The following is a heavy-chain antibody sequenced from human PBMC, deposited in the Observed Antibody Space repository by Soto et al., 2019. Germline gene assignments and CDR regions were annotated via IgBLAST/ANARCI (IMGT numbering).Heavy chain of an antibody. CDR1: RYTFTAYY. CDR2: INPNSGDT. CDR3: ARDRRYYDSSGYSSANYYAMDV. V-gene: IGHV1-2*02. J-gene: IGHJ6*02. D-gene: IGHD3-22*01. Sequence: GVSVKVSCKASRYTFTAYYIHWVRQAPGQGLEWMGWINPNSGDTNYAQKFQGRVTMTRDTSLTTAYMELSRLRSDDTAMYYCARDRRYYDSSGYSSANYYAMDVWGQGTTVTVSS.